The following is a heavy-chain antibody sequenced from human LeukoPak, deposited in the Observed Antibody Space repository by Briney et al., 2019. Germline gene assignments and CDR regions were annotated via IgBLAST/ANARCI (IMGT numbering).Heavy chain of an antibody. CDR2: ISWNGGST. V-gene: IGHV3-20*04. Sequence: PGGSLRLSCAASGFTFSSYWMSWVRQAPGKGLEWVSGISWNGGSTGYADSVKGRFTISRDNAKNSLYLQMNSLRAEDTALYYCARNGGGGYYYYMDVWGKGTTVTVSS. CDR3: ARNGGGGYYYYMDV. D-gene: IGHD3-16*01. CDR1: GFTFSSYW. J-gene: IGHJ6*03.